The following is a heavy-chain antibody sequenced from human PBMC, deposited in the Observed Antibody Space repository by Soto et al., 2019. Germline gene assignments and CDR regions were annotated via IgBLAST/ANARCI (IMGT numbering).Heavy chain of an antibody. CDR1: GYTFTDYY. CDR3: ARVGQADYHYYGLDV. CDR2: INPNSGGT. J-gene: IGHJ6*02. D-gene: IGHD1-26*01. V-gene: IGHV1-2*04. Sequence: ASVKVSCKASGYTFTDYYMHWVRQAPGQGLECMGWINPNSGGTNYAQKFQGWVTMTRDTSISTAYMELSRLRSDDTAVYYCARVGQADYHYYGLDVWGQGTTVTVSS.